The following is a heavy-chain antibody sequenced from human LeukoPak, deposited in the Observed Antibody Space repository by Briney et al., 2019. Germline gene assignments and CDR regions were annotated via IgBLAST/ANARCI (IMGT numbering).Heavy chain of an antibody. J-gene: IGHJ3*02. CDR3: ARYGSRTGAFDI. CDR2: IYYSGST. CDR1: GGSISNYY. V-gene: IGHV4-59*01. D-gene: IGHD6-13*01. Sequence: SETLSLTCTVSGGSISNYYWSWIRQPPGKGLEWIGYIYYSGSTNYNPSLKSRVTLSVDMSKNQFSLKLNSVTAADTAVYYCARYGSRTGAFDIWGQGTLVTVSS.